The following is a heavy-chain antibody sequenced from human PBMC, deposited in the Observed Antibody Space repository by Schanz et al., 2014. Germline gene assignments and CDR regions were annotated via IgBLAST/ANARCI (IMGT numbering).Heavy chain of an antibody. Sequence: EVQLVESGGGLVQPGGSLRLSCAASGFTFSTYAMTWVRQAPGMGLEWVSSISAGGTNTYYADSVKGRFTLSRDNSKNTLYLQMNSLIVEDTAVYYCARLGSPHCATSDCHHDWFGPWGQGTLVTVSS. D-gene: IGHD1-26*01. CDR3: ARLGSPHCATSDCHHDWFGP. J-gene: IGHJ5*02. CDR1: GFTFSTYA. CDR2: ISAGGTNT. V-gene: IGHV3-23*04.